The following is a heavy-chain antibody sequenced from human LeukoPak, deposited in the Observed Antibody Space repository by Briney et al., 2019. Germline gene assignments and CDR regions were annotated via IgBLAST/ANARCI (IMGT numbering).Heavy chain of an antibody. V-gene: IGHV3-23*01. CDR2: ISGSGSNT. D-gene: IGHD5-18*01. CDR1: GFTFSTYA. Sequence: GGSLRLSCAASGFTFSTYAMSWVRQAPGKGLEWVSTISGSGSNTYFVDSVKGRFTISRDNPKNTLYLQMNSLRAEDTAVYYCAKRSYGYCDYWGQGTLVTVSS. CDR3: AKRSYGYCDY. J-gene: IGHJ4*02.